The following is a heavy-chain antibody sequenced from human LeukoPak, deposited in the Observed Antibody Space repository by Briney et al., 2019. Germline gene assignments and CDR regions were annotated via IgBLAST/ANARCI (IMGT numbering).Heavy chain of an antibody. CDR3: ARWSRGWYENDGFNY. CDR2: IYYSGST. V-gene: IGHV4-31*03. D-gene: IGHD1-1*01. CDR1: GGSISSGGYY. Sequence: PSETLSLTCTVSGGSISSGGYYWSWIRQHPGKGLEWIGYIYYSGSTYYNPSLKSRVTISVDTSKNQFSLKLSSVTAADTAVYYCARWSRGWYENDGFNYWGQGTLVTVSS. J-gene: IGHJ4*02.